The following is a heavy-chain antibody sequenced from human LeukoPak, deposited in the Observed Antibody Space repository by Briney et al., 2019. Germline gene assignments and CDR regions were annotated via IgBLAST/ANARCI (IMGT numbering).Heavy chain of an antibody. Sequence: GGSLRLSCAASGFTFSSYSINWVRQAPGKGLEWVSYISSSSTVYYADSVKGRFTISRDTAKNSLYLQMNSLRDEDTAVYYCARGGVVYALRYGMDVWGQGTTVTVSS. CDR1: GFTFSSYS. J-gene: IGHJ6*02. CDR2: ISSSSTV. D-gene: IGHD2-8*02. V-gene: IGHV3-48*02. CDR3: ARGGVVYALRYGMDV.